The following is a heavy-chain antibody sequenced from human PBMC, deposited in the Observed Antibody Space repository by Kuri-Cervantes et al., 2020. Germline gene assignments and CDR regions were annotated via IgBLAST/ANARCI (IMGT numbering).Heavy chain of an antibody. D-gene: IGHD6-13*01. CDR1: GFTFSDYY. J-gene: IGHJ6*02. V-gene: IGHV3-11*01. Sequence: GESLKISCAASGFTFSDYYMSWIRQAPGKGLEWVSYISSSGSTIYYADSVKGRFTISRDNAKNSLYLQMNSLRAEDTALYYCAKDIGPGAAAQEDYYYYGMDVWGQGTTVTVSS. CDR3: AKDIGPGAAAQEDYYYYGMDV. CDR2: ISSSGSTI.